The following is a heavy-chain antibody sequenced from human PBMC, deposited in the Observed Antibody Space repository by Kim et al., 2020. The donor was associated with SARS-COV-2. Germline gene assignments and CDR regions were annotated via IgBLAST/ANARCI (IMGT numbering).Heavy chain of an antibody. V-gene: IGHV3-9*01. J-gene: IGHJ4*02. D-gene: IGHD3-3*01. CDR3: AKDKHMYDFWSGYYDY. CDR2: ISWNSGSI. Sequence: GGSLRLSCAASGFTFDDYAMHWVRQAPGKGLELVSGISWNSGSIGYADSVKGRFTISRDNAKNSLYLQMNSLRAEDTALYYCAKDKHMYDFWSGYYDYWGQGALVTVSS. CDR1: GFTFDDYA.